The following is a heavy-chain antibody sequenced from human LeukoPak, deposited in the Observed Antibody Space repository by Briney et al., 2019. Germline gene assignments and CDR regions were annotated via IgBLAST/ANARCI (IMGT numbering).Heavy chain of an antibody. CDR1: GFTFSSNY. Sequence: GGSLRLSCAFSGFTFSSNYMRWVRQAPGKGLEWVSAVYSGGNKNYAGSVKGRFTSSRDNSKNTLYLQMNSLRAEDTAVYYCATGGIAVNFDYWGQGTLATVSS. J-gene: IGHJ4*02. V-gene: IGHV3-53*01. CDR2: VYSGGNK. CDR3: ATGGIAVNFDY. D-gene: IGHD6-19*01.